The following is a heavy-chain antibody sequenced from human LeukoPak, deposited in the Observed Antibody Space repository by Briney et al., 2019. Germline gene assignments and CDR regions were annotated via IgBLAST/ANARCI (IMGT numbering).Heavy chain of an antibody. V-gene: IGHV1-8*01. D-gene: IGHD4-17*01. CDR1: GYTFTSYD. CDR2: MNPNSGNT. CDR3: ARGRLTTVTTWYYHGMDV. Sequence: ASVKVSCKASGYTFTSYDINWVRQATGQGPEWMGWMNPNSGNTGYGQKFQGRVTMTRDTSISTAYMELRSLRSEDTAVYHCARGRLTTVTTWYYHGMDVWGQGTTVTVSS. J-gene: IGHJ6*02.